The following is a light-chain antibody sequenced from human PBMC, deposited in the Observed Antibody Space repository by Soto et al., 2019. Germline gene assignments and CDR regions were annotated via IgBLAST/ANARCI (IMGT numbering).Light chain of an antibody. Sequence: EIVLTQSPATLSLSPGEGATLSCGASQSVNSYLAWYQQKPGQAPRLLIYAASNRATGIPARFSGSGFGTDFTLTISSLEPEDFAVYYCHQRDNWPWTFGQGTKVEIK. J-gene: IGKJ1*01. CDR2: AAS. CDR1: QSVNSY. CDR3: HQRDNWPWT. V-gene: IGKV3-11*01.